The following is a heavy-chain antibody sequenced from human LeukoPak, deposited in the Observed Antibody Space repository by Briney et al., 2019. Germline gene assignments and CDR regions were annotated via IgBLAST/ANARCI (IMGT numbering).Heavy chain of an antibody. V-gene: IGHV1-2*06. CDR2: INPNSGGT. CDR3: ASSLRFLSWLDY. Sequence: ASVKVSCKASGYTFTGYYMHWVRQAPGQGLEWMGRINPNSGGTNYAQKFQGRVTMTRDTSISIAYMELSRLRSDDTAVYYCASSLRFLSWLDYWGQGTLVTVSS. J-gene: IGHJ4*02. CDR1: GYTFTGYY. D-gene: IGHD3-3*01.